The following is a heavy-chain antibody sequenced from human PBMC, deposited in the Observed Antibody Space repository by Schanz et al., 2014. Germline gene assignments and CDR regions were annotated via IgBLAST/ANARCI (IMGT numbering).Heavy chain of an antibody. Sequence: DVQLVESGGGLVQSGGSLRLSCAASGFIFSSYNMNWVRQSPGKGLEWVSFLSSDSRHVYYVESAKGRFTISRDNAKNSLYLQMDSLRGDDTAVYYCARDGIAATTDFEYWGQGVLVTVSS. CDR1: GFIFSSYN. CDR2: LSSDSRHV. J-gene: IGHJ4*02. CDR3: ARDGIAATTDFEY. D-gene: IGHD1-1*01. V-gene: IGHV3-21*02.